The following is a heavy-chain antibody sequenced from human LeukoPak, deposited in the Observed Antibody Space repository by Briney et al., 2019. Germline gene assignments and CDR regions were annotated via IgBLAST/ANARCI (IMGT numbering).Heavy chain of an antibody. V-gene: IGHV3-7*03. Sequence: GGSLRLSCAASGFAFSTSWMGRVRQAPGKGLEWVASLQDDGSHQYYVDSAKGRFTISRENAKNSLFLQMSSLRVEDTAVYYCARDLSSRDAYWGQGTPVTVSS. D-gene: IGHD6-13*01. CDR3: ARDLSSRDAY. CDR2: LQDDGSHQ. CDR1: GFAFSTSW. J-gene: IGHJ4*02.